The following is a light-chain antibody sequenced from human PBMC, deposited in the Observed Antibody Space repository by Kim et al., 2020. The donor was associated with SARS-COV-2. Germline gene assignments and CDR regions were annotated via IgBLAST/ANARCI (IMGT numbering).Light chain of an antibody. V-gene: IGKV1-16*02. Sequence: AAVGDRVTITCRASQDINIDLAWFQQKPGKAPKSLIYAASSLHSGVPSKFSGSRSGTDFILTISSLQPEDSGTYFCQQYKSYPITFGQGTRLEIK. CDR1: QDINID. J-gene: IGKJ5*01. CDR2: AAS. CDR3: QQYKSYPIT.